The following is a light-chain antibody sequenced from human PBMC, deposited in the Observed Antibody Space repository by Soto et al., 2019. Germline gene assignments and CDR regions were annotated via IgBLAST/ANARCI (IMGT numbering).Light chain of an antibody. J-gene: IGKJ1*01. CDR3: LQDYSYPRT. CDR2: AAS. Sequence: AIQMTQSPSSLSASVGDRVTITCRASQAIRNDLGWYQQKPGQAPKVLIYAASSLQSGVPSRFSGSGSGTDVTLTISSLQPEDFATYYCLQDYSYPRTFGQGTKVEI. CDR1: QAIRND. V-gene: IGKV1-6*01.